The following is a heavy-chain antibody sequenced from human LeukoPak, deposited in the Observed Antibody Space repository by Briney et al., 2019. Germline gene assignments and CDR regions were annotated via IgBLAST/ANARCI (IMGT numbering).Heavy chain of an antibody. Sequence: GGSLRLSCAASGFTFSSYEMNWVRQASGKGLEWVGRIRSKANSYATAYAASVKGRFTISRDDSKNTAYLQMNSLKTEDTAVYYCSYYYGSGSLDQGRESATEYYMDVWGKGTTVTVSS. CDR1: GFTFSSYE. CDR2: IRSKANSYAT. J-gene: IGHJ6*03. V-gene: IGHV3-73*01. CDR3: SYYYGSGSLDQGRESATEYYMDV. D-gene: IGHD3-10*01.